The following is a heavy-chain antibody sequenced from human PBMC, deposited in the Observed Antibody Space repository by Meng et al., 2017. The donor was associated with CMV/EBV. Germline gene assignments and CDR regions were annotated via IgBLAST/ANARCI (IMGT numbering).Heavy chain of an antibody. CDR2: IYHSGST. J-gene: IGHJ4*02. V-gene: IGHV4-38-2*02. CDR1: GYSISSGYY. Sequence: SETLSLTCTVSGYSISSGYYWGWIRQPPGKGLEWIGSIYHSGSTYYNPSLKSRVTISVDTSKNQFSLKLSSVTAADTAVYYCAIEYYYGSGSQLDYWGQGTLVTVSS. CDR3: AIEYYYGSGSQLDY. D-gene: IGHD3-10*01.